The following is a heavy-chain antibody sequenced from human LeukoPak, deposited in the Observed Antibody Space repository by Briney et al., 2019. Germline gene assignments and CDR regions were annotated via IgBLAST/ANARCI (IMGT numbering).Heavy chain of an antibody. CDR2: INHSGST. Sequence: PSETLSLTCAVYGGSFSGYYGSWIRQPPGKGLEWIGEINHSGSTNYNPSLKSRVTISVDTSKNQFSLKLSSVTAADTAVYYCARLPTLWFGETGFDYWGQETLVTVSS. D-gene: IGHD3-10*01. J-gene: IGHJ4*02. CDR3: ARLPTLWFGETGFDY. CDR1: GGSFSGYY. V-gene: IGHV4-34*01.